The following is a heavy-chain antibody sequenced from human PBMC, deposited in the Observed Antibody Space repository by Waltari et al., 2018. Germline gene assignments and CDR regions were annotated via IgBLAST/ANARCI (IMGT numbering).Heavy chain of an antibody. CDR2: IYTSGST. CDR1: GGSLSSYS. D-gene: IGHD2-2*01. V-gene: IGHV4-4*07. Sequence: HVQLQESGPGLVKPSETLSLTCTVSGGSLSSYSCRWHRQPAGKGLEWIGRIYTSGSTNYNPSLKSRVTMSVDTSKNQFSLKLSSVTAADTAVYYCARDGRGYCSSTSCYVEAFDIWGQGTMVTVSS. J-gene: IGHJ3*02. CDR3: ARDGRGYCSSTSCYVEAFDI.